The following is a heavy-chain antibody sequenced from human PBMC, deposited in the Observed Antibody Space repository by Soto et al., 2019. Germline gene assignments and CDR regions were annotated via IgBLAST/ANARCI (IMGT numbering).Heavy chain of an antibody. CDR3: AKDRLLWFGELVSPPARTGYGIDV. D-gene: IGHD3-10*01. CDR2: ISYDGSNK. J-gene: IGHJ6*01. Sequence: QVQLVESGGGVVQPGRSLRLSCAASGFTFRTYGMHWVRQAPGKGLEWVAVISYDGSNKYYADSVKGRFTISRDNSKNTLYLQMTSLRGEDTAVYYCAKDRLLWFGELVSPPARTGYGIDVWGQGSTVTVAS. CDR1: GFTFRTYG. V-gene: IGHV3-30*18.